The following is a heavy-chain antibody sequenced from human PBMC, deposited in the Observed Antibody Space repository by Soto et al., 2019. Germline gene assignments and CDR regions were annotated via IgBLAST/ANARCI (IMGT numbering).Heavy chain of an antibody. CDR1: GFTFSSYG. J-gene: IGHJ4*02. CDR3: AKNEGYSSGWYLD. D-gene: IGHD6-19*01. CDR2: ISGSGGST. V-gene: IGHV3-23*01. Sequence: EVQQLESGGGLVQPGGSLRLSCAASGFTFSSYGMSWVRQAPGKGLEWVSAISGSGGSTYNADSVKGRFTISRDNSKNTLYLQMNSLRSADTAVYHCAKNEGYSSGWYLDWGQGTLVTVSS.